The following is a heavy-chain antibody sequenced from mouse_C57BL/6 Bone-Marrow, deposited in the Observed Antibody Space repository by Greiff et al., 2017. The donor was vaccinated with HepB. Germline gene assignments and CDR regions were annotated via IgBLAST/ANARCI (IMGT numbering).Heavy chain of an antibody. J-gene: IGHJ4*01. Sequence: QVQLQQSGAELVKPGASVKISCKASGYAFSSYWMNWVKQRPGKGLEWIGQIYPGDGDTNYNGKFKGKATLTADKSSSTAYMQLSSLTSEDSAVYFCARGTWGYAMDYWGQGTSVTVSS. CDR2: IYPGDGDT. CDR3: ARGTWGYAMDY. V-gene: IGHV1-80*01. CDR1: GYAFSSYW.